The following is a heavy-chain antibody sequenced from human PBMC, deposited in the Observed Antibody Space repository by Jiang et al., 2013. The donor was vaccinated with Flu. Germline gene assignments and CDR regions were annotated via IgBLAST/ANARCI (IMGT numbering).Heavy chain of an antibody. CDR2: MNPNSGNT. CDR1: GYTFTSYD. Sequence: SGAEVKKPGASVKVSCKASGYTFTSYDINWVRQATGQGLEWMGWMNPNSGNTGYAQKFQGRVTMTRNTSISTAYMELSSLRSEDTAVYYCARSWGDGVVIMPPTDFDYWGQGTLVTVSS. V-gene: IGHV1-8*01. D-gene: IGHD3-3*01. CDR3: ARSWGDGVVIMPPTDFDY. J-gene: IGHJ4*02.